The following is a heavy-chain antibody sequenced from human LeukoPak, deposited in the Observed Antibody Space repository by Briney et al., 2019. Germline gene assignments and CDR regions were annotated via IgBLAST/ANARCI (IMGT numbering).Heavy chain of an antibody. V-gene: IGHV3-7*01. CDR1: GFTFSSYW. CDR2: IKQDGSEK. CDR3: ARDKTRDLGYSYSKSGNYFDY. D-gene: IGHD5-18*01. Sequence: GGSLRLSCAASGFTFSSYWMSWVRQAPGKGLEWVANIKQDGSEKYYVDSVKGRFTISRDKAKNSLYLQMNSLRAEDTAVYSCARDKTRDLGYSYSKSGNYFDYWGQGTLVTVSS. J-gene: IGHJ4*02.